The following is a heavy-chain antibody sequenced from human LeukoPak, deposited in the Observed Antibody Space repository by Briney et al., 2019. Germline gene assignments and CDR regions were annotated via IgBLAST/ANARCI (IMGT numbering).Heavy chain of an antibody. CDR2: ISYDGSLK. CDR3: AREAVGAIYFDY. CDR1: GFTFSRYA. J-gene: IGHJ4*02. Sequence: GGSLRLSCAASGFTFSRYAMHWVRQAPGKGLEWVAIISYDGSLKYYADSVKGRFTISRDNSKNTLCLQMSSLRTEDTAVYYCAREAVGAIYFDYWGQGTLVTVSS. V-gene: IGHV3-30-3*01. D-gene: IGHD1-26*01.